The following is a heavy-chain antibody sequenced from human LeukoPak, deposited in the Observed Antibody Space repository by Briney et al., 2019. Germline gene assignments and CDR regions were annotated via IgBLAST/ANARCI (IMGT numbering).Heavy chain of an antibody. CDR1: GYTFTSYG. D-gene: IGHD3-22*01. J-gene: IGHJ4*02. CDR3: ARALGNYYDSSGYYLHFDY. Sequence: ASVKVSCKASGYTFTSYGISWARQAPGQGLEWMGWISAYNGNTNYAQKLQGRVTMTTDTSTSTAYMELRSLRSDDTAVYYCARALGNYYDSSGYYLHFDYWGQGTLVTVSS. V-gene: IGHV1-18*01. CDR2: ISAYNGNT.